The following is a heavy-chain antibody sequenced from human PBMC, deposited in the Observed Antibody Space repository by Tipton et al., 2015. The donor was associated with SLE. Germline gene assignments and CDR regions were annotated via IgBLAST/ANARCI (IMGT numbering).Heavy chain of an antibody. D-gene: IGHD7-27*01. J-gene: IGHJ4*02. V-gene: IGHV3-30-3*01. CDR2: ISYDGSNK. CDR3: ARGRTGEEFDY. Sequence: SLRLSCAASGFTFSSYAMHWVRQAPGKGLEWVAVISYDGSNKYYADSVKGRFTISRDNSKNTLYLQMNSLRAEDTAVYYCARGRTGEEFDYWGQGTLVTVSS. CDR1: GFTFSSYA.